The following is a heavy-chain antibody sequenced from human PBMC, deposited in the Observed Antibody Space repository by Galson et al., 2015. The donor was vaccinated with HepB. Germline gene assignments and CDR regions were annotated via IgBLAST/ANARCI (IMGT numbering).Heavy chain of an antibody. V-gene: IGHV3-21*01. CDR3: ARSVAATRLGGFNFDY. J-gene: IGHJ4*02. CDR1: GFTFSSYS. Sequence: SLRLSCAASGFTFSSYSMNWVRQAPGKGLEWVSSISSSSSYIYYADSVKGRFTISRDNAKNSLYLQMNSLRAEDTAVYYCARSVAATRLGGFNFDYWGQGTLVTVSS. CDR2: ISSSSSYI. D-gene: IGHD2-15*01.